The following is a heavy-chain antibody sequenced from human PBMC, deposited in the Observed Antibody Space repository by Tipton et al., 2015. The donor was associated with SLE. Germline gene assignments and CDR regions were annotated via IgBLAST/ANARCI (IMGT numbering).Heavy chain of an antibody. V-gene: IGHV3-9*01. CDR1: GFTFSDYY. CDR3: AKDLRKFYDYYYGLDV. Sequence: SLRLSCAASGFTFSDYYMSWVRQGPGKGLEWVSGISWNSDSRGYADSVKGRFTISRDDSRNTLSLQMNSLRAEDSAVYYCAKDLRKFYDYYYGLDVWGQGTTVIVSS. J-gene: IGHJ6*02. CDR2: ISWNSDSR.